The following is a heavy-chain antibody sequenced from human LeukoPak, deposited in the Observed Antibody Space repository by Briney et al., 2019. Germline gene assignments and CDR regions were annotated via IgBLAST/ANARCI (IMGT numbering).Heavy chain of an antibody. CDR1: GFTFSSYS. Sequence: GGSLRLSCAASGFTFSSYSMGWVRQAPGKGLEWVSVINNFGGSTFYADSVKGRFTISRDNSKSTLYLQMNSLRAEDTAVYYCVTYYDFWSGYYTWGQGTLVTVSS. V-gene: IGHV3-23*01. J-gene: IGHJ4*02. CDR3: VTYYDFWSGYYT. D-gene: IGHD3-3*01. CDR2: INNFGGST.